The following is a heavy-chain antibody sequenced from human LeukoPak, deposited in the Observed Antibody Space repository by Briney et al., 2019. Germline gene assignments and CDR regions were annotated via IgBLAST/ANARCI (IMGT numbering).Heavy chain of an antibody. V-gene: IGHV1-46*01. CDR2: INPSGGST. CDR3: ARDSRELWFGESPGYY. J-gene: IGHJ4*02. D-gene: IGHD3-10*01. Sequence: ASVEVSCKASGYTFTSYYMHWVRQAPGQGLEWMGIINPSGGSTSYAQKFQGRVTMTRDTSTSRVYMELSSLRSEDTAVYYCARDSRELWFGESPGYYWGQGTLVTVSS. CDR1: GYTFTSYY.